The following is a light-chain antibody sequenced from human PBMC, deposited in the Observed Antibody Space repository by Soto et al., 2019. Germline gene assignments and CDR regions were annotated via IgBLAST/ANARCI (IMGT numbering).Light chain of an antibody. CDR3: ISYVGSINYVV. V-gene: IGLV2-8*01. CDR2: DVT. J-gene: IGLJ2*01. Sequence: QSALIQPPSASGSPGQSVTISCTGTSSDVGGYNYVSWIRQHAGKDPKLMIYDVTKRPSGVSDRFSGSKSGNTASLTVSGLQGEDEAACYCISYVGSINYVVFCGMTKLTV. CDR1: SSDVGGYNY.